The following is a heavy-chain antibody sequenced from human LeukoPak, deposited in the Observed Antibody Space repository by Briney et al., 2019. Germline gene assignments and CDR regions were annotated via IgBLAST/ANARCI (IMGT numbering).Heavy chain of an antibody. V-gene: IGHV1-69*06. Sequence: SVKVSCKASGGTFSSYAISWVRQAPGPGLEWMGGIIPIFGTANYAQKFQGRVTITADKSTSTAYMELSSLRSEDTAVYYCTLGAPYYYYGMDVRGKGTTVTVSS. CDR2: IIPIFGTA. D-gene: IGHD3-16*01. J-gene: IGHJ6*04. CDR3: TLGAPYYYYGMDV. CDR1: GGTFSSYA.